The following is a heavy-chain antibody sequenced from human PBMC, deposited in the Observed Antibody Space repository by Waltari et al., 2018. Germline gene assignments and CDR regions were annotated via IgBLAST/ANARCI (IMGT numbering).Heavy chain of an antibody. CDR1: SGSISSSPYY. D-gene: IGHD5-12*01. V-gene: IGHV4-39*01. J-gene: IGHJ5*02. CDR3: ARHWKKSGYRFDP. CDR2: IYYTGIT. Sequence: QLQLQESGPGLVKPSETLSLTCTVSSGSISSSPYYWGWIRQSPGKGLEWVGNIYYTGITYNTPTLKSRVTLSGYMSKNQFSLKLSSVTAADTAVYYCARHWKKSGYRFDPWGRGTLVTVSS.